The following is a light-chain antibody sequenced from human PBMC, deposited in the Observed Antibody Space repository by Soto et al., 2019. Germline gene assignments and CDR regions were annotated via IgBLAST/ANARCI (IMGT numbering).Light chain of an antibody. CDR1: SSNIGNNY. J-gene: IGLJ7*01. CDR3: ETWDSTLRAAV. V-gene: IGLV1-51*01. CDR2: DNN. Sequence: QSVLTQPPSVSATPGQKVTISCSGGSSNIGNNYVSWYQQLPGTAPKLLIYDNNKRPSGIPDLFSGSKSGTSATLGITGLQTGDEADYYCETWDSTLRAAVFGGGTQLTVL.